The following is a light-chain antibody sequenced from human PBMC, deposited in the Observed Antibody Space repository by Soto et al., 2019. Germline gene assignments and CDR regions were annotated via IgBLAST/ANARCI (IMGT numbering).Light chain of an antibody. Sequence: EIVLTQSPGTLSLSPGERATLSCRASQSVSSYLAWYQQRPGQAPRLLIYGASSRASGLPARFSGSGSGTDFTLTSSQLEPDDVAEYYCQQYGDLVTFGDGTRLEIK. J-gene: IGKJ5*01. CDR3: QQYGDLVT. V-gene: IGKV3-20*01. CDR1: QSVSSY. CDR2: GAS.